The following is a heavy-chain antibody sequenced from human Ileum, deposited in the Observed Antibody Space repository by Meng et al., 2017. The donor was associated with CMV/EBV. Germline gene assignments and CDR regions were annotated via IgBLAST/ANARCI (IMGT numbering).Heavy chain of an antibody. J-gene: IGHJ4*02. CDR3: GRVRWSGYSYYFDY. V-gene: IGHV3-74*01. D-gene: IGHD3-3*01. Sequence: LKISCVASGFTFSDYWIHWVRQAPGKGLMWVSRTNGDGSGTTYADSVKGRFTISRDNANNTLYLQMNSLRAEDTAVYYCGRVRWSGYSYYFDYWGQGTLVTVSS. CDR1: GFTFSDYW. CDR2: TNGDGSGT.